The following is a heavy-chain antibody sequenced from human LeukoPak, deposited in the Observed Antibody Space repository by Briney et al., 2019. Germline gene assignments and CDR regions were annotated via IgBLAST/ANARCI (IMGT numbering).Heavy chain of an antibody. CDR3: ARGRRDGYNPYWYFDL. CDR1: GGSLSSYY. CDR2: IYYSGST. J-gene: IGHJ2*01. D-gene: IGHD5-24*01. Sequence: SETLSLTCTVSGGSLSSYYWSWIRQPPGKGLAWIGYIYYSGSTNYNPSLKSRVTISVDTSKNRFSLKLSSVTAADTAVYYCARGRRDGYNPYWYFDLWGRGTLVTVSS. V-gene: IGHV4-59*01.